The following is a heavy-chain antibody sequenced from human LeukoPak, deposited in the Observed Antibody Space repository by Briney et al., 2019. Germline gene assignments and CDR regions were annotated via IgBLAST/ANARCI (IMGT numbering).Heavy chain of an antibody. J-gene: IGHJ4*02. D-gene: IGHD3-10*01. CDR3: AKDMESSSGYFDY. V-gene: IGHV3-9*01. CDR2: ISWNSGSI. CDR1: GFTFDDYA. Sequence: GGSLRLSCAASGFTFDDYAMHWVRRAPGKGLEWVSGISWNSGSIGYADSVKGRFTISRDNAKNSLYLQMNSLRAEDTALYYCAKDMESSSGYFDYWGQGTLVTVSS.